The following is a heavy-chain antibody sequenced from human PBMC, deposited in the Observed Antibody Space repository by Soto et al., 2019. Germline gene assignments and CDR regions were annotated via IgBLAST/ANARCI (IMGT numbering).Heavy chain of an antibody. CDR1: GGSVSSGSYY. CDR3: AREIVGATRPFDY. J-gene: IGHJ4*02. CDR2: IYYCGST. V-gene: IGHV4-61*01. Sequence: QVQLQESGPGLVKPSETLSLTCTVSGGSVSSGSYYWSWIRQPPGKGLEWIGYIYYCGSTNYNPSLKSRVTISVDTSKNQFSLKLSSVTAADTAVYYCAREIVGATRPFDYWGQGTLVTVSS. D-gene: IGHD1-26*01.